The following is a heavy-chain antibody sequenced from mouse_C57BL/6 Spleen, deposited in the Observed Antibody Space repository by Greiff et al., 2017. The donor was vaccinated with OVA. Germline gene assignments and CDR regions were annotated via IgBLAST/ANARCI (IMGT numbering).Heavy chain of an antibody. V-gene: IGHV1-82*01. Sequence: VQLQQSGPELVKPGASVKISCKASGYAFSSSWMNWVKQRPGKGLEWIGRIYTGDGDTNYNGKFKGKATLTAVKSSSTAYMQLSSLTSEDSAVYFCARWLRRGGAMDYWGQGTSVTVSS. J-gene: IGHJ4*01. D-gene: IGHD2-2*01. CDR1: GYAFSSSW. CDR2: IYTGDGDT. CDR3: ARWLRRGGAMDY.